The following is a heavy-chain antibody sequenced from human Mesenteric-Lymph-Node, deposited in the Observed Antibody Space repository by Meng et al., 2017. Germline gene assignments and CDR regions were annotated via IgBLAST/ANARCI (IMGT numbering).Heavy chain of an antibody. V-gene: IGHV3-49*03. CDR3: TRDITALDGDAFDI. CDR2: IRSKADGGTT. D-gene: IGHD3-16*02. CDR1: GFTLGDYA. J-gene: IGHJ3*02. Sequence: GGSLRLSCTASGFTLGDYAMSWFRKAPGKGLGWVGFIRSKADGGTTEYAASVRGRFTISSDDSKSIAYLQMDSLKTEDTAVYYCTRDITALDGDAFDIWGQGTMVTVSS.